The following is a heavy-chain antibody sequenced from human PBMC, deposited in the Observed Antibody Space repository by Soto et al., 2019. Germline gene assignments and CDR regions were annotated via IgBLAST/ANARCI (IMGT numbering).Heavy chain of an antibody. D-gene: IGHD4-17*01. V-gene: IGHV4-4*02. J-gene: IGHJ6*03. CDR2: IYHSGST. Sequence: QVQLQESGPGLVKHSGTLSLTCAVSSGSISSSNWWSWVRQPPGKGLEWIGEIYHSGSTNYNPPLNSRVTISVDKSKNQCSLKLSSVTAADTAVYYCASLGDYGDYTSSYYMDVWGKGTTVTVSS. CDR1: SGSISSSNW. CDR3: ASLGDYGDYTSSYYMDV.